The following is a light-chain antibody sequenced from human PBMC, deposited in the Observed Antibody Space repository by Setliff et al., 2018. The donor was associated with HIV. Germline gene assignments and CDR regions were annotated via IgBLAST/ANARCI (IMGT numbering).Light chain of an antibody. V-gene: IGLV2-14*01. CDR3: SSYAITNTLP. CDR2: EVR. Sequence: QSELTQPASVSGSPGQSITISCTGTSRDVGGYNYVSWYQQHPGKAPKLIIYEVRNRPSGVSNRFSGSKSGNTASLTISGLQTEDEADYYCSSYAITNTLPFGTGTKVTVL. J-gene: IGLJ1*01. CDR1: SRDVGGYNY.